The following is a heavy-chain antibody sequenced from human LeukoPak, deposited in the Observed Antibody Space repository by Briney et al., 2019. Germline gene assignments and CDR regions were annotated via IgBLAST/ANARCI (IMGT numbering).Heavy chain of an antibody. CDR1: GYTFTDYY. Sequence: GASVKVSCKASGYTFTDYYMHWVRQAPGQGLEWMGWINHNSGGTNYAQKFQGRVTMTRDTSISTAYMELSRLRSDDTAVYRCARLGYCSSTSCYNFDYWGQGTLVTVSS. CDR2: INHNSGGT. D-gene: IGHD2-2*02. CDR3: ARLGYCSSTSCYNFDY. J-gene: IGHJ4*02. V-gene: IGHV1-2*02.